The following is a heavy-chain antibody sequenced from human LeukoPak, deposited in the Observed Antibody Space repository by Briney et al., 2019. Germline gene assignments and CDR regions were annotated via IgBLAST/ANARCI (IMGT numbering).Heavy chain of an antibody. J-gene: IGHJ4*02. CDR2: ISSSTSGYTI. CDR3: ARGTGSYYSHFDY. CDR1: GFTFSNYR. D-gene: IGHD1-26*01. Sequence: GGSLRLSCAASGFTFSNYRMNWVRQAPGKGLEWVSYISSSTSGYTIYYADSVRGRFTISRDNAKNSLYLQMNSLRAEDTAVYYCARGTGSYYSHFDYWGQGTLVTVSS. V-gene: IGHV3-48*01.